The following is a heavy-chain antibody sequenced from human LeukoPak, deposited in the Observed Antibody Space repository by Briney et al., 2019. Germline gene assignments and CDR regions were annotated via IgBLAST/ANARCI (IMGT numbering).Heavy chain of an antibody. D-gene: IGHD3-10*01. Sequence: GGSLRLSCAASGFTFSDYYMSWIRQAPGKGLEWVSYISSSGSTIYYADSVKGRFTISRDNAKNSLSLQMNSLRADDTAVYYCARDLRLDYYGSGSLDHWGQGTLVTVSS. CDR3: ARDLRLDYYGSGSLDH. CDR2: ISSSGSTI. J-gene: IGHJ4*02. V-gene: IGHV3-11*04. CDR1: GFTFSDYY.